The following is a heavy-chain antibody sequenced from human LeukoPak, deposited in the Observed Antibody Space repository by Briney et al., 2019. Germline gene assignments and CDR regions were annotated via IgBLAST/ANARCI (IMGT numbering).Heavy chain of an antibody. J-gene: IGHJ6*02. CDR2: IIPILGIA. Sequence: ASVKVPCKASGGTFSSYTISWVRPAPGQGLEWMGRIIPILGIANYAQKFQGRVTITADKSTSTAYMELSSLRSEDTAVFYCARGHQPPYYGMDVWGQGTTVTVSS. CDR3: ARGHQPPYYGMDV. CDR1: GGTFSSYT. V-gene: IGHV1-69*02.